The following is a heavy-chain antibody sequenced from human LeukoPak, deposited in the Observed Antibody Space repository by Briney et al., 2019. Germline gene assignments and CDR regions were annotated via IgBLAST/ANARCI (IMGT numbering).Heavy chain of an antibody. D-gene: IGHD6-13*01. Sequence: SETLSLTCAVSGASISSNNWWWSWVRQPPGKGLEWIGEIYHSGSTNYNPSLKSRVTMSVDKSKNQFSLKLSSVTAADTAVYHCASAEPRGIIWYPYWGQGTLVTVSS. CDR1: GASISSNNW. CDR3: ASAEPRGIIWYPY. V-gene: IGHV4-4*02. J-gene: IGHJ4*02. CDR2: IYHSGST.